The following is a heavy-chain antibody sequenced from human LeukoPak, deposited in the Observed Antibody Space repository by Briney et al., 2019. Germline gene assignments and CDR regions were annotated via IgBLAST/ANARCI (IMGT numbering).Heavy chain of an antibody. J-gene: IGHJ6*02. CDR2: ISAYNGNT. Sequence: ASVKVSCKASGYTFTSYGISRVRQAPGQGLEWMGWISAYNGNTNYAQKLQGRVTMTTDTSTSTAYMELRSLRSDDTAVYYCARVIIAAAGGGSYGMDVWGQGTTVIVSS. CDR1: GYTFTSYG. CDR3: ARVIIAAAGGGSYGMDV. D-gene: IGHD6-13*01. V-gene: IGHV1-18*01.